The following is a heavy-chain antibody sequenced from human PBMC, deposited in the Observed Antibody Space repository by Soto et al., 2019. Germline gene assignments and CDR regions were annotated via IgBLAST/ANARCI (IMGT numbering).Heavy chain of an antibody. Sequence: QLQLQESGPGLVKPSETLSLTCTVSNGSISSAIYYWGWIRQPPGKGLEWIGSIYHSGSTYYNPSLQGRVTISVDTSKNQFSLKLSSVTAADTAVYFCAGRSSLASVQVYFGEISNYNWFDPWGQGTPVTVSS. J-gene: IGHJ5*02. CDR3: AGRSSLASVQVYFGEISNYNWFDP. V-gene: IGHV4-39*01. CDR1: NGSISSAIYY. D-gene: IGHD3-10*01. CDR2: IYHSGST.